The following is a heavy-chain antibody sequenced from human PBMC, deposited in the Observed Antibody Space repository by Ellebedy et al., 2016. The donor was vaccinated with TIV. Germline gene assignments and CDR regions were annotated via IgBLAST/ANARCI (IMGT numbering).Heavy chain of an antibody. CDR2: ISSSSSYI. Sequence: GESLKISCAASGFTFSSYSMNWVRQAPGKGLEWVSSISSSSSYIYYAGSVKGRFTISRDNAKNSLYLQMNSLRAEDTAVYYCASWHDFWSGYPDYWGQGTLVTVSS. V-gene: IGHV3-21*01. CDR1: GFTFSSYS. D-gene: IGHD3-3*01. CDR3: ASWHDFWSGYPDY. J-gene: IGHJ4*02.